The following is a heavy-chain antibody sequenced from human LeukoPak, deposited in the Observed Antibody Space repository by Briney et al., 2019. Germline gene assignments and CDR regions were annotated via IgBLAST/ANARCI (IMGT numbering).Heavy chain of an antibody. V-gene: IGHV1-3*01. J-gene: IGHJ5*02. CDR1: GYIFSTYK. CDR2: INVGNDNK. Sequence: ASVTVSCTASGYIFSTYKIHWVRQAPGQRPEWMGWINVGNDNKIYSQKFQDRFTITKDTPASTAYMELSSLRSEDTAVYYCASENWFDPWGQGTLVTVSS. CDR3: ASENWFDP.